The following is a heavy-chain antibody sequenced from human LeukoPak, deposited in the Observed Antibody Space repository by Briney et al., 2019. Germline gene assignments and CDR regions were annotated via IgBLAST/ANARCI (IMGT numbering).Heavy chain of an antibody. Sequence: GRSLRLSCAASGFTFSSYGMHWVRQAPGKGLEWVAVIWYDGSNKYYADSVKGRFTISRDNSKNTLYLQMNSLRAEDTAVYYCAKDLNYYYVDVWGKGTTVTVSS. J-gene: IGHJ6*03. CDR3: AKDLNYYYVDV. CDR2: IWYDGSNK. CDR1: GFTFSSYG. V-gene: IGHV3-33*06.